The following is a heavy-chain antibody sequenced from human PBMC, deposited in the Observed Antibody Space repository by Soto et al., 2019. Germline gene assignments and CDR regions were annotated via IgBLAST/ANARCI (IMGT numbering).Heavy chain of an antibody. CDR2: INSDGRIT. CDR1: GFTFSNYW. Sequence: EVQLVESGGGLVQPGGSLRLSCAASGFTFSNYWMHWVRQAPGKGLVWVSRINSDGRITEYADSVKGRFTISRDNAKNTLYLQMNSLRAEDRAVYYCERGGTRDSSPPRGFEYWGQGTLVTVSS. V-gene: IGHV3-74*03. J-gene: IGHJ4*02. D-gene: IGHD6-13*01. CDR3: ERGGTRDSSPPRGFEY.